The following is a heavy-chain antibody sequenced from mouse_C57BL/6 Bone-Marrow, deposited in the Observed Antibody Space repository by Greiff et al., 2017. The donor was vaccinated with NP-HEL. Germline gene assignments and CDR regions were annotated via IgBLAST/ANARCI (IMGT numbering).Heavy chain of an antibody. CDR3: ARSERFAY. CDR2: INPNNGGT. CDR1: GYTFTDYN. V-gene: IGHV1-18*01. J-gene: IGHJ3*01. Sequence: EVQRVESGPELVKPGASVKIPCKASGYTFTDYNMDWVKQSHGKSLEWIGDINPNNGGTIYNQKFKGKATLTVDKSSSTAYMELRSLTSEDTAVYYCARSERFAYWGQGTLVTVSA.